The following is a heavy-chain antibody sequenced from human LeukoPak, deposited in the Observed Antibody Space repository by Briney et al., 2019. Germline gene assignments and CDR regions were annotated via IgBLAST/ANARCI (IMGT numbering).Heavy chain of an antibody. Sequence: ASVKVSCNASGYTFTGYYMHWVRQAPGQGLEWMGWINPNSGGTNYAQKFQGRVTMTRDTSISTAYMELSRLRSDDTAVYYCARADAYYYGSGSLWYWGQGTLVTVSS. CDR3: ARADAYYYGSGSLWY. J-gene: IGHJ4*02. V-gene: IGHV1-2*02. D-gene: IGHD3-10*01. CDR1: GYTFTGYY. CDR2: INPNSGGT.